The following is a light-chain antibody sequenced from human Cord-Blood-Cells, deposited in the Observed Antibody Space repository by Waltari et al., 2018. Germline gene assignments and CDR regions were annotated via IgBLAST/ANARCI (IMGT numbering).Light chain of an antibody. V-gene: IGKV3D-7*01. Sequence: EIVMTQSPATLSLSPGERATLSCRASQSVSSSYLSWYQQKPGQAPRLLIYGASTRATGIPARFSGSGSGTDFTLTISSLQPEDFAVYYCQQDYNLPLTFCGGTKVEIK. CDR1: QSVSSSY. CDR2: GAS. J-gene: IGKJ4*01. CDR3: QQDYNLPLT.